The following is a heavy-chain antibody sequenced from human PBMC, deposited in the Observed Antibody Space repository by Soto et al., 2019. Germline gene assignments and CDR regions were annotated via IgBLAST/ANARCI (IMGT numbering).Heavy chain of an antibody. V-gene: IGHV1-18*01. CDR1: GYTFTDYA. CDR2: VNTYNGNP. Sequence: QVQLVQSGVEVKKPGASVKVSCKASGYTFTDYAISWVRQAPGRGLEWMGWVNTYNGNPNYAQIFQGRVTMTTDTSTDTAYMELRSLKSDHSAVYYCARDSQYSTSWQRFDSWGQGTLVNVSS. J-gene: IGHJ4*02. D-gene: IGHD6-13*01. CDR3: ARDSQYSTSWQRFDS.